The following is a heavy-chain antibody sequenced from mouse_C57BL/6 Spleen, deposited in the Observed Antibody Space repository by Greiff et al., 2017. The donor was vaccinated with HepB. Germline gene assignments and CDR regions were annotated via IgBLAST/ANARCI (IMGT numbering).Heavy chain of an antibody. CDR3: ARSSSITTVVATSTFDY. CDR2: IRNKANGYTT. Sequence: EVKLVESGGGLVQPGGSLSLSCAASGFTFTDYYMSWVRQPPGKALEWLGFIRNKANGYTTEYSASVKGRFTISRDNSQSILYLQMNALRAEDSATYYCARSSSITTVVATSTFDYWGQGTTLTVSS. V-gene: IGHV7-3*01. J-gene: IGHJ2*01. CDR1: GFTFTDYY. D-gene: IGHD1-1*01.